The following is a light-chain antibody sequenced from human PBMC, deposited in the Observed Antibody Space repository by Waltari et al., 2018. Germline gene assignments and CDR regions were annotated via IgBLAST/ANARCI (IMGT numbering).Light chain of an antibody. CDR2: WES. J-gene: IGKJ4*02. CDR1: QSVLYTTNNKNY. Sequence: DIVMTQSPDSLAVSLGERATINCKSSQSVLYTTNNKNYLAWYQQKPGQPPKLLIYWESTRESGVPDRFSGSGAGTNVTLTSSSLQAEDGAVYYCQQYHSPPQTFGGGTKVEIK. CDR3: QQYHSPPQT. V-gene: IGKV4-1*01.